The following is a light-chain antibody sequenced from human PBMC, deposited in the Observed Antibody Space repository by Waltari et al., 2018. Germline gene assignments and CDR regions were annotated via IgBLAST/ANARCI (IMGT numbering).Light chain of an antibody. CDR1: SSDVGDYNS. Sequence: QSALTQPRSVSGSPGQSVTISCTGTSSDVGDYNSVSWYQQHPGKAPQLVIHDVTKRPSGVPDRFSGSKSGNTASLTISGLQAADEADYYCCSYAGSLVVFGGGTKLTVL. J-gene: IGLJ2*01. CDR2: DVT. CDR3: CSYAGSLVV. V-gene: IGLV2-11*01.